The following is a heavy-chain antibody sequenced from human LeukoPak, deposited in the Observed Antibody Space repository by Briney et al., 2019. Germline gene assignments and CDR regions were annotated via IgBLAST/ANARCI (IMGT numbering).Heavy chain of an antibody. CDR2: IRYDGSNK. CDR1: GFTFSSYG. D-gene: IGHD3-3*01. CDR3: ASYDFWSRYYNEVPFDY. J-gene: IGHJ4*02. V-gene: IGHV3-30*02. Sequence: GGSLRLSCAASGFTFSSYGMHWVRQAPGKGLEWVAFIRYDGSNKYYADSVKGRFTISRDNSKNTLYLQMNSLRAEDTAVYYCASYDFWSRYYNEVPFDYWGQGTLVTVSS.